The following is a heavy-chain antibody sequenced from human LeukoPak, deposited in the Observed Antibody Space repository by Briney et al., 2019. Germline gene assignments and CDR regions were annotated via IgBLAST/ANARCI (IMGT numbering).Heavy chain of an antibody. CDR3: ARDSSSWYNWFDP. CDR1: GSSISSYY. J-gene: IGHJ5*02. CDR2: IYYSGST. D-gene: IGHD6-13*01. V-gene: IGHV4-59*01. Sequence: SETLSLTCTVSGSSISSYYWSWIRQPPGKGLEWIGYIYYSGSTNYNPSLKSRVTISVDTSKNQFSLKLSSVTAADTAVYYCARDSSSWYNWFDPWGQGTLVTVSS.